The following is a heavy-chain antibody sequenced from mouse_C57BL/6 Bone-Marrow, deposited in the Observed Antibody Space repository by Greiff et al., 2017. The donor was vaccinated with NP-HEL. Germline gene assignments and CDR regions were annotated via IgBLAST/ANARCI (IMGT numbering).Heavy chain of an antibody. CDR3: ARGLLTCLSYYAMDY. CDR2: IYPGSGST. J-gene: IGHJ4*01. Sequence: QVQLKQPGAELVKPGASVKMSCKASGYTFTSYWITWVKQRPGQGLEWIGDIYPGSGSTNYNEKFKSKATLTVDTSSSTAYMQLSSLTSEDSAVYYCARGLLTCLSYYAMDYWGQGTSVTVSS. CDR1: GYTFTSYW. D-gene: IGHD6-5*01. V-gene: IGHV1-55*01.